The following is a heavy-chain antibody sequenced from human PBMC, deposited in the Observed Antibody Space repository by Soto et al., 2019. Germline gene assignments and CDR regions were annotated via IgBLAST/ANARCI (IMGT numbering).Heavy chain of an antibody. CDR1: GFTFSSYA. CDR2: INGGGDTT. J-gene: IGHJ4*02. D-gene: IGHD4-17*01. Sequence: EVQVMESGGGLVQPGGSLRLSCVGSGFTFSSYAMSWVRQAPGKGLEWVSNINGGGDTTYYADSVKGRFTISRDNSNHTLYLQMKSLRVEDTAIYHCAKDLQRGGIDYGDYAMGDWGQGTLVTVSS. V-gene: IGHV3-23*01. CDR3: AKDLQRGGIDYGDYAMGD.